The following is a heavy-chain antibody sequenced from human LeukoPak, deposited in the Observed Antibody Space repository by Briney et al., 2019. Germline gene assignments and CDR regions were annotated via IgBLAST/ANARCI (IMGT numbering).Heavy chain of an antibody. Sequence: SQTLSLTCTVSGGSISSGGYYWSWIRQHPGKGQEWIGYIYYSGSTYYSPSLKSRVTISVDTSKNQFSLKLSSVTAADTAVYYCARGRAMVRGVIAGYYFDYWGQGTLVTVSS. V-gene: IGHV4-31*03. J-gene: IGHJ4*02. CDR1: GGSISSGGYY. D-gene: IGHD3-10*01. CDR3: ARGRAMVRGVIAGYYFDY. CDR2: IYYSGST.